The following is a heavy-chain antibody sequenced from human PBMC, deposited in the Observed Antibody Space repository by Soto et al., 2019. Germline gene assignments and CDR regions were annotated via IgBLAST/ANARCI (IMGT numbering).Heavy chain of an antibody. V-gene: IGHV3-21*01. Sequence: EVQLVESGGGLVKPGGSLRLSCAASGFTFSSYSMNWVRQAPGKGLEWASSISSSSSYIYYADSVKGRFTISRDNAKNSLYLQMNSLRAEDTAVYYCARAGEVAYYMDVWGKGTTVTVSS. J-gene: IGHJ6*03. D-gene: IGHD3-10*01. CDR3: ARAGEVAYYMDV. CDR1: GFTFSSYS. CDR2: ISSSSSYI.